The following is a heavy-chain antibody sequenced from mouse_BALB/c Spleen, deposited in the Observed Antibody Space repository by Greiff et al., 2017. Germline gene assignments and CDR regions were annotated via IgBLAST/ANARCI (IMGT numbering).Heavy chain of an antibody. J-gene: IGHJ4*01. CDR2: INPYNGAT. Sequence: VHVKQSGPELVKPGASVKISCKASGYSFTGYYMHWVKQSHVKSLEWIGRINPYNGATSYNQNFKDKASLTVDKSSSTAYMELHSLTSEDSAVYYCARPMDYWGQGTSVTVSS. CDR1: GYSFTGYY. V-gene: IGHV1-31*01. CDR3: ARPMDY.